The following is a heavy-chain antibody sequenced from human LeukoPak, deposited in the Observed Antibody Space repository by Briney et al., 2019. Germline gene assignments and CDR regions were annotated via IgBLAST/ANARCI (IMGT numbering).Heavy chain of an antibody. CDR1: GYTFSNYG. V-gene: IGHV1-18*01. D-gene: IGHD3-10*01. CDR2: ISSYNDNT. Sequence: GASVKVSCKASGYTFSNYGISWVRQAPGQGLEWMGWISSYNDNTNYAQKLQGRVTMTTDTSTSTAYMELRSLRSDDTAVYYCASWLWGVIGAFDIWGQGTMVTVSS. CDR3: ASWLWGVIGAFDI. J-gene: IGHJ3*02.